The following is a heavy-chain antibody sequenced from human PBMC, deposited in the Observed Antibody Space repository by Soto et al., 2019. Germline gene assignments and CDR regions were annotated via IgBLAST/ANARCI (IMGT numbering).Heavy chain of an antibody. CDR2: IYYSGST. V-gene: IGHV4-31*03. J-gene: IGHJ6*03. CDR3: ARDSRRGFYYYYMDV. CDR1: GGSISSGGYY. Sequence: SETLSLTCTVSGGSISSGGYYWSWIRQHPGKGLEWIGYIYYSGSTYYNPSLKSRVTISVDTSKNQFSLKLSSVTAADTAVYYCARDSRRGFYYYYMDVWGKGTTVTVSS.